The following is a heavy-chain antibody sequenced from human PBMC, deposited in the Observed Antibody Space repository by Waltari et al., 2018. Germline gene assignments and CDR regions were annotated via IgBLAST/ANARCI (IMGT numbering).Heavy chain of an antibody. CDR1: GYTFTSYG. CDR3: ARDRGPSAVTSFDS. Sequence: QLMQSGAEVKKPGASVRVSCKASGYTFTSYGINWVRQAPGRGLEWMGWLSGYNGNRNYAHSLQRRISVTTVTSTSKAYMELRSLTSDDTAVYYCARDRGPSAVTSFDSWGQGTLVTVSP. V-gene: IGHV1-18*01. D-gene: IGHD4-17*01. J-gene: IGHJ4*02. CDR2: LSGYNGNR.